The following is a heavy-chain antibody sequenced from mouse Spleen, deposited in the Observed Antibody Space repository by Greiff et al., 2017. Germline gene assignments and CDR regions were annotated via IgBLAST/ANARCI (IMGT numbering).Heavy chain of an antibody. V-gene: IGHV3-6*01. D-gene: IGHD2-14*01. J-gene: IGHJ4*01. CDR1: GYSITSGYY. Sequence: EVKLVESGPGLVKPSQSLSLTCSVTGYSITSGYYWNWIRQFPGNKLEWMGYISYDGSNNYNPSLKNRISITRDTSKNQFFLKLNSVTTEDTATYYCARDYRYSYAMDYWGQGTSVTVSS. CDR2: ISYDGSN. CDR3: ARDYRYSYAMDY.